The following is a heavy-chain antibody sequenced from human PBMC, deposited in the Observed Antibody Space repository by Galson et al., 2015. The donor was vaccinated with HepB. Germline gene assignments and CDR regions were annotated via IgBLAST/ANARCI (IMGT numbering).Heavy chain of an antibody. Sequence: SVKVSCKASGYTFTSYGISWVRQAPGQGLEWMGWISAYNGNTNYAQKLQGRVTMTTDTSTSTAYMELRSLRAEDTAVYYCARDLEYSSSKTTSWGQGTLVTVSS. J-gene: IGHJ4*02. CDR3: ARDLEYSSSKTTS. CDR1: GYTFTSYG. D-gene: IGHD6-6*01. V-gene: IGHV1-18*01. CDR2: ISAYNGNT.